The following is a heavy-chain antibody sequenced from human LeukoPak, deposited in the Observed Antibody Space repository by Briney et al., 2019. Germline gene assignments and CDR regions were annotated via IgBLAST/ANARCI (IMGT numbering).Heavy chain of an antibody. V-gene: IGHV3-64*02. CDR1: GFTFSTYA. CDR2: ISSIGGTT. Sequence: GGSLRLSCAASGFTFSTYALHWVRQVPGKGLEYVSAISSIGGTTYYADSVKGRFTISRDNAKNSLYLQMSSLRAEDTAVYYCAKGGVRGLDHWGRGTLVTVSS. J-gene: IGHJ4*02. CDR3: AKGGVRGLDH. D-gene: IGHD3-10*01.